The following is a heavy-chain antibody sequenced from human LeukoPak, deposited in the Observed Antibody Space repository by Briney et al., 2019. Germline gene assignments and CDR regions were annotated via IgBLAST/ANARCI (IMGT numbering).Heavy chain of an antibody. V-gene: IGHV3-74*01. J-gene: IGHJ4*02. Sequence: GGSLRLSCAASGFTFSNYWMHWVRQAPGKGLVWVSRINSDGSSTTYADSVKGRFTISRDNAKNTLYLQMNSLRAEDTAVYYCAGGWYYGKDYWGQGTLVTVSS. CDR3: AGGWYYGKDY. D-gene: IGHD3-10*01. CDR2: INSDGSST. CDR1: GFTFSNYW.